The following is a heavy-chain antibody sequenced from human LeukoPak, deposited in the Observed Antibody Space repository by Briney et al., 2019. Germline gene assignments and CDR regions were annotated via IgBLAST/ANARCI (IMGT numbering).Heavy chain of an antibody. D-gene: IGHD2-2*02. CDR1: GFTFSSYS. CDR2: ISSSSSYI. CDR3: ARDLGVEVPAVIGARAHDSAKIGEFDY. Sequence: PGGSLRLSCAASGFTFSSYSMMWVRQAPGKGLEWVSSISSSSSYIYYADSVKGRFTISRDNAKNSLYLQMNSLRAEDTAVYYCARDLGVEVPAVIGARAHDSAKIGEFDYWGQGTLVTVSS. V-gene: IGHV3-21*01. J-gene: IGHJ4*02.